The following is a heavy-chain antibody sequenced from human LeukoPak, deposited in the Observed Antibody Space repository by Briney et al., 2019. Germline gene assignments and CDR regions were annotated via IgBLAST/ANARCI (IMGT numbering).Heavy chain of an antibody. Sequence: ASVKVSCKASGYTFTSYYMHLVRQAPGQGLEWMGIINPSGGSTSYAQKFQGRVTMTRDTSTGTVYMELSSLRSEDTAVYYCARAVVHHFDYWGQGTLVTVSS. CDR1: GYTFTSYY. CDR2: INPSGGST. J-gene: IGHJ4*02. D-gene: IGHD2-15*01. CDR3: ARAVVHHFDY. V-gene: IGHV1-46*01.